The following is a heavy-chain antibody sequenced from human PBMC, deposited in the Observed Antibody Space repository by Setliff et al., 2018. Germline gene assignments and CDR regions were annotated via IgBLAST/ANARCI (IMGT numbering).Heavy chain of an antibody. J-gene: IGHJ5*02. CDR2: IYYSGST. V-gene: IGHV4-39*01. CDR3: ARRIYCSSTSCSLNNWFDP. CDR1: GGPISSSNYY. Sequence: SETLSLTCTVSGGPISSSNYYWGWIRQPPGKGLEWIGSIYYSGSTYYNPSLKSRVTMSVETSKNQFSLKLSSVTAADTAVYYCARRIYCSSTSCSLNNWFDPWGQGTLVTVSS. D-gene: IGHD2-2*01.